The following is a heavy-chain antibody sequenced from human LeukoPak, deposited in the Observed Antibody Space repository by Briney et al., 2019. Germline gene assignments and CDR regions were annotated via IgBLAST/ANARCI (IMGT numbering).Heavy chain of an antibody. CDR3: ASGPRFDY. J-gene: IGHJ4*02. Sequence: PSETLPLTCAVYGGSFSGYYWSWIRQPPGKGLEWIGEINHSGSTNYNPSLKSRVTISVDTSKNQFSLKLSSVTAADTAVYYCASGPRFDYWGQGTLVTVSS. V-gene: IGHV4-34*01. CDR2: INHSGST. CDR1: GGSFSGYY.